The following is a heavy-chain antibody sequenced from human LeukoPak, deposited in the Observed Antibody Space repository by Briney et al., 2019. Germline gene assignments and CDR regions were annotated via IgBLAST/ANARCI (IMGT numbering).Heavy chain of an antibody. CDR3: PKTRGISISGVVPLCDY. V-gene: IGHV3-23*01. J-gene: IGHJ4*02. D-gene: IGHD3-3*01. Sequence: PGGSLRLSCAASGFTFSTSGMTWVRQAPGKGLDWVSFISGSGGTPYYTDSVKGRFTISRDNSKNTLYLQMNSLRAEDTAVYYCPKTRGISISGVVPLCDYWGQGTLVNVSS. CDR1: GFTFSTSG. CDR2: ISGSGGTP.